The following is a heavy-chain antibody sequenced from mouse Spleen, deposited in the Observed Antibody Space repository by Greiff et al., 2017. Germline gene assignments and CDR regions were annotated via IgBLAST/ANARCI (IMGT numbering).Heavy chain of an antibody. CDR2: INPGSGGT. Sequence: VQLQQSGAELVRPGTSVKVSCKASGYAFTNYLIEWVKQRPGQGLEWIGVINPGSGGTNYNERFKGKATLTADKSSSTAYMQLSSLTSEDSAVYFCAIEEGYAMDYWGQGTSVTVSS. CDR3: AIEEGYAMDY. V-gene: IGHV1-54*01. CDR1: GYAFTNYL. J-gene: IGHJ4*01.